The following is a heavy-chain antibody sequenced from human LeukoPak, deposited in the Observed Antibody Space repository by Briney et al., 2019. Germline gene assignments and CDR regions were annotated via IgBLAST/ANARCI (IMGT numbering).Heavy chain of an antibody. J-gene: IGHJ3*02. Sequence: SETLSLTCTVSVGSISSGSSYWSWIRQPAGKGLEWIGRIYTSGSTNYNPSLKSRVTISVDKSKNQSSLKLSSVTAAETAVHYCARRCDILTGYYYDAFDIWGQGTMVTVSS. CDR3: ARRCDILTGYYYDAFDI. CDR2: IYTSGST. CDR1: VGSISSGSSY. V-gene: IGHV4-61*02. D-gene: IGHD3-9*01.